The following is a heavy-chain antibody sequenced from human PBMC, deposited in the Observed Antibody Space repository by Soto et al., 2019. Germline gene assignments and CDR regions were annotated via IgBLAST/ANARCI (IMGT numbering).Heavy chain of an antibody. CDR1: GVSINNHY. J-gene: IGHJ4*02. CDR3: TRANWYSEY. Sequence: QVQLQESGPGLVKPSATLSLTCTVSGVSINNHYWSWIRQPPGKGLEWVGYVYYNGITNYNPSLESRVTMSVDTSKNQVSLNLTSLTAADTAIYFCTRANWYSEYWGQGTLVTVSS. D-gene: IGHD7-27*01. V-gene: IGHV4-59*11. CDR2: VYYNGIT.